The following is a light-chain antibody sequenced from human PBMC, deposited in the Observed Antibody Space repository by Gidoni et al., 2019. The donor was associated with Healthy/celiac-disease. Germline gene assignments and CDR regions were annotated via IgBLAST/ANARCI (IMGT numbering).Light chain of an antibody. CDR3: QQYDNLPRT. J-gene: IGKJ4*01. CDR1: QAISNY. CDR2: DAS. Sequence: DIQMTQSPSSLSASVGDRVTITCQASQAISNYLNWYQQKPGKAPKLLIYDASNLETGVPSRCSGSGSGTDFTFTISSLQPEDIATYYCQQYDNLPRTFGGGTKVEIK. V-gene: IGKV1-33*01.